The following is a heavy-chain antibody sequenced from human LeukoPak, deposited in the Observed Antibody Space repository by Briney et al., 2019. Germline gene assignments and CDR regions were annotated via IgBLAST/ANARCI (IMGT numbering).Heavy chain of an antibody. CDR3: AQGGSEIYYYYHGMDV. J-gene: IGHJ6*02. Sequence: GGSLRLSCAASGFTFSSYGMHWVRQAPGKGLEWVAVISYDGSDKYYADSVKGRFTISRDNSKNTLYLQMNSLRVEDTAVFYCAQGGSEIYYYYHGMDVWGQGTTVTVSS. CDR2: ISYDGSDK. D-gene: IGHD3-10*01. CDR1: GFTFSSYG. V-gene: IGHV3-30*18.